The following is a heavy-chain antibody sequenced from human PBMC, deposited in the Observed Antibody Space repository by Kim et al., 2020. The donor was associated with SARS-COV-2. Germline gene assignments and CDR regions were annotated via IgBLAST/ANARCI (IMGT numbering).Heavy chain of an antibody. J-gene: IGHJ6*04. Sequence: GGSLRLSCAASGFTFSSYAMRWVRQAPGKGLEWLASITGSGDSTFFADSVKGRFTISRDNSRNALYLQMGSLGVEDTAVSYCAISSTASVAGRYCGLDVWGKGTTVTVSS. CDR3: AISSTASVAGRYCGLDV. CDR1: GFTFSSYA. D-gene: IGHD1-26*01. CDR2: ITGSGDST. V-gene: IGHV3-23*01.